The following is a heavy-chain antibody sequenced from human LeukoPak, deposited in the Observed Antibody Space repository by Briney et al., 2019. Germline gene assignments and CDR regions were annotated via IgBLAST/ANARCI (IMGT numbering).Heavy chain of an antibody. Sequence: GASVKVSCTASGGTFNNYAISWVRQAPGQGLEWMGGIIPLFGTADYAQKFQGRVTITADESTSTAYMELSSLRLEDTAVYYCATYYYTALDLGFRYWGQGTLVTVSS. CDR1: GGTFNNYA. CDR3: ATYYYTALDLGFRY. CDR2: IIPLFGTA. J-gene: IGHJ4*02. V-gene: IGHV1-69*13. D-gene: IGHD5-18*01.